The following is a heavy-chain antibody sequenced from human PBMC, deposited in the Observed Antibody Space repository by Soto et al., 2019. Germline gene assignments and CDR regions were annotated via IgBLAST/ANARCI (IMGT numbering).Heavy chain of an antibody. CDR3: ARSYIAVAGTGLQD. CDR2: MNPNSGNT. J-gene: IGHJ4*02. CDR1: GYTFTSYD. V-gene: IGHV1-8*01. D-gene: IGHD6-19*01. Sequence: GASVKVSCKASGYTFTSYDINWVRQATGQGLEWMGWMNPNSGNTGYAQKFQGRVTMTRNTSISTAYMELSSLRSEDTAVYYCARSYIAVAGTGLQDWGQGTLVTVSS.